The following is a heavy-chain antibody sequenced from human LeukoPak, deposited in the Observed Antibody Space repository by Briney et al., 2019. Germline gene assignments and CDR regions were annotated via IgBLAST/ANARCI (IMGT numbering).Heavy chain of an antibody. D-gene: IGHD2-15*01. J-gene: IGHJ4*02. CDR2: FDPEDGET. CDR1: GYTLTELS. V-gene: IGHV1-24*01. Sequence: ASVKVSCKVSGYTLTELSMHWVRQAPGKGLEWMGGFDPEDGETIYAQKFQGRVTMTEDTSTDTAYMELSSLRSEDTAVYYCATDRGYCSGGSCLPYHYWGQGTLVTVSS. CDR3: ATDRGYCSGGSCLPYHY.